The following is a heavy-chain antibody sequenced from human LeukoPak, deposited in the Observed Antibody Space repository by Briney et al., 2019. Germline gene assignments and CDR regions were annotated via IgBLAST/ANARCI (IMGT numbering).Heavy chain of an antibody. Sequence: SQTLSLTCTVSGGSFSSGSYYWSWIRQPAGKGLEWLGRIYTSGSTNYNPSLKSRVTISVDTSKNQFSLKLSSVTAADTAVYYCARGGGDWGFHQSDYWGQGTLVTVSS. D-gene: IGHD2-21*01. CDR3: ARGGGDWGFHQSDY. J-gene: IGHJ4*02. CDR1: GGSFSSGSYY. V-gene: IGHV4-61*02. CDR2: IYTSGST.